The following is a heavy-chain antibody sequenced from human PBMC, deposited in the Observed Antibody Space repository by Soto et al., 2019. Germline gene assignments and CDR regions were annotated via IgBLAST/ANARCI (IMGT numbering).Heavy chain of an antibody. Sequence: PGWSLRLSCSASVFTFSSYWVNWVRQAPGKGLEWVANIKQDGSEKNYVDSVKGRFTISRDNAKNSLYLQMNSLRAEDTAVYFCARDDNPILANGWSADFDTWGQGTMVTISS. V-gene: IGHV3-7*01. D-gene: IGHD3-9*01. J-gene: IGHJ4*03. CDR1: VFTFSSYW. CDR3: ARDDNPILANGWSADFDT. CDR2: IKQDGSEK.